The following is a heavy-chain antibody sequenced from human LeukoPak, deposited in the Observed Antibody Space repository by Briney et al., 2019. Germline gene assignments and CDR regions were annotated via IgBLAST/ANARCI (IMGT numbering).Heavy chain of an antibody. CDR2: ISGSGGST. V-gene: IGHV3-23*01. D-gene: IGHD6-13*01. CDR3: AKDLGQQXXXMXXSSQFDY. Sequence: GGSLRLSCAASGFTFSSYAMSWVRQAPGKGLEWVSAISGSGGSTYYADSVKGRFTISRDNSKNTLYLQMNSLRAEDTAVYYCAKDLGQQXXXMXXSSQFDYWGQGTLVT. CDR1: GFTFSSYA. J-gene: IGHJ4*02.